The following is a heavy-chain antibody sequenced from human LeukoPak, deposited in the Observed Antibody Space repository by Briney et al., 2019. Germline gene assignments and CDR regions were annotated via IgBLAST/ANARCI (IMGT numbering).Heavy chain of an antibody. J-gene: IGHJ4*02. V-gene: IGHV3-23*01. D-gene: IGHD2-8*01. CDR3: AKDRSCISDVGHGDFDF. CDR2: ISGSGGST. CDR1: GFIFSRYA. Sequence: GGSLRLSCAASGFIFSRYAMSWVRQAPGKGLEWVSTISGSGGSTYYADSVKGRFTISRDNSKNTVYLQMNSLRAEDTAVYYCAKDRSCISDVGHGDFDFWGQGTLVTVSS.